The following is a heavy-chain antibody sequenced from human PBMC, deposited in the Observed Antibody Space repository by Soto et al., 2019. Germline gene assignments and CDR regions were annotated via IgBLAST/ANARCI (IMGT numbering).Heavy chain of an antibody. D-gene: IGHD2-21*01. CDR2: VYYSGGA. CDR1: GVSIHNSHSF. J-gene: IGHJ5*01. CDR3: GRVVEGATRHTDFDS. Sequence: SEPLSRTCAVSGVSIHNSHSFWGWIRQPPGKGLEFIANVYYSGGAHYNPSFKSRVTISVDTATNQVSLRMSSVTAADTAVYFCGRVVEGATRHTDFDSWGQGTLVTVSS. V-gene: IGHV4-39*01.